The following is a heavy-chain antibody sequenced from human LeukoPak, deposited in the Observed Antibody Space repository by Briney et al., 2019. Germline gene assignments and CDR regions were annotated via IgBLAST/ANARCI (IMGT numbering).Heavy chain of an antibody. J-gene: IGHJ4*02. Sequence: SETLSLTCAAYSGSFSGYYWSWIRQPPGKGLEWIGEINHSGSTNYNPSLKSRVTISVDTSKNQPSLKLSSVTAADTAVYYCARVNTAMAEFDYWGQGTLVTVSS. CDR3: ARVNTAMAEFDY. CDR1: SGSFSGYY. CDR2: INHSGST. D-gene: IGHD5-18*01. V-gene: IGHV4-34*01.